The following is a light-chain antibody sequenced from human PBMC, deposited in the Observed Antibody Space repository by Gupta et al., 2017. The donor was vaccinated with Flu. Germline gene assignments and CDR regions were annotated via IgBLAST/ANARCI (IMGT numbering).Light chain of an antibody. CDR2: EVS. V-gene: IGLV2-8*01. Sequence: SALTQPPSASGSPALSVTISCTGTSSDVGTYNYVSWYQQHPGKAPKLMIYEVSKRPSGVPDRFSGSKSGNTASLTVSGLQAEDEADYYCNSYTGTNNFWVFGGGTKLTVL. CDR1: SSDVGTYNY. CDR3: NSYTGTNNFWV. J-gene: IGLJ3*02.